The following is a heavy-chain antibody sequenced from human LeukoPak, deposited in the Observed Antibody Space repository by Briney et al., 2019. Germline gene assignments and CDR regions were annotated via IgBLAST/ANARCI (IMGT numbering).Heavy chain of an antibody. CDR1: GFTFSSYA. CDR3: ARDNYLLFQWGAFDI. CDR2: IKQDGSEK. Sequence: GGSLRLSCAASGFTFSSYAMSWVRQAPGKGPEWVANIKQDGSEKYYVDSVKGRFTISRDNAKNSLYLQMNSLRAEDTAVYYCARDNYLLFQWGAFDIWGQGTMVTVSS. D-gene: IGHD2/OR15-2a*01. V-gene: IGHV3-7*01. J-gene: IGHJ3*02.